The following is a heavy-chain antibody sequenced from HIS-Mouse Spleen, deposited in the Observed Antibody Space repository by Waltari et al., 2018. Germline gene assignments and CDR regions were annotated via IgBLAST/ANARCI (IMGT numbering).Heavy chain of an antibody. Sequence: QVQLVESGGGVVQPGRSLRISCAASGFTFSSYARHWVRQVPGKGLEWVAVISYDGSNKYYADSVKGRFTISRDNSKNTLYLQMNSLRAEDTAVYYCARVNGIAVAGTDAFDIWGQGTMVTVSS. V-gene: IGHV3-30-3*01. CDR1: GFTFSSYA. J-gene: IGHJ3*02. CDR2: ISYDGSNK. CDR3: ARVNGIAVAGTDAFDI. D-gene: IGHD6-19*01.